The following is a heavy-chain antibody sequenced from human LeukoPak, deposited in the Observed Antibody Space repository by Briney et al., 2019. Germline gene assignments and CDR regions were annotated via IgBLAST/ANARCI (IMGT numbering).Heavy chain of an antibody. V-gene: IGHV4-59*08. CDR1: SGSINNYY. J-gene: IGHJ5*02. D-gene: IGHD3-9*01. Sequence: SETLSLTCTVSSGSINNYYWSWIRQPPGKGLEWIGYIYYSGSTNYNPSLKSRVTISADTYRNQFSLKLSSVTATDTAVYYCARTILRYFDSSIAAAWFDPWGQGTPVTVSS. CDR2: IYYSGST. CDR3: ARTILRYFDSSIAAAWFDP.